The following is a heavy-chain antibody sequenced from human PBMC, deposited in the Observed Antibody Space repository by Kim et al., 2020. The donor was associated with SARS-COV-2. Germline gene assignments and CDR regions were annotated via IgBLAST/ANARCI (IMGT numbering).Heavy chain of an antibody. CDR2: INPGNGNT. J-gene: IGHJ4*01. D-gene: IGHD2-21*01. Sequence: ASVKVSCKTSGYSFSDFSIHWVRQAPGQRLEWLGWINPGNGNTRYSDNFQGGLTITLNTSASTAYVDLSSLTIEDTAVYFFARDKVDGVIPPATVGLDYW. CDR1: GYSFSDFS. V-gene: IGHV1-3*01. CDR3: ARDKVDGVIPPATVGLDY.